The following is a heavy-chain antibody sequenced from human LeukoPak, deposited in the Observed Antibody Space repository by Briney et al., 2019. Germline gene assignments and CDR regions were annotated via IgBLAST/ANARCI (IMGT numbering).Heavy chain of an antibody. V-gene: IGHV3-23*01. Sequence: GGSLRLSCEASGFTFTTYAMSWVRQAPGKGLEWVSGISNSGGSTYYADSVKGRFTISRDYSKNTLYLQMDSLRAEDTAVYYCASYSSSRGDIEYWGQGTLVTVSS. CDR3: ASYSSSRGDIEY. CDR2: ISNSGGST. J-gene: IGHJ4*02. CDR1: GFTFTTYA. D-gene: IGHD3-10*01.